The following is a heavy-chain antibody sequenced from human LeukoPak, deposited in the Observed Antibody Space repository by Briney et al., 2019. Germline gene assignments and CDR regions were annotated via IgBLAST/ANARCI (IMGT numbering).Heavy chain of an antibody. J-gene: IGHJ4*02. CDR2: ISSSSSTI. V-gene: IGHV3-48*04. CDR1: GFTFSSYS. D-gene: IGHD2-2*01. Sequence: PGGSLRLSCAASGFTFSSYSMNWVRQAPGKGLEWVSYISSSSSTIYYADSVKGRFTISRDNAKNSLYLQMERLGAEDKAVYFLSSLVVVPAASTEFDYWGQGTLVTV. CDR3: SSLVVVPAASTEFDY.